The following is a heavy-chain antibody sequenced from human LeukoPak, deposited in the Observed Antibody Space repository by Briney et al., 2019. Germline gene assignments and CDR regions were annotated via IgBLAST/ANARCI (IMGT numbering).Heavy chain of an antibody. CDR1: GGTFSSYA. V-gene: IGHV1-69*13. D-gene: IGHD3-10*01. J-gene: IGHJ6*04. CDR3: ARHSYYGSGSIMDV. Sequence: ASVKVSCKASGGTFSSYAISWVRQAPGQGLEWMGGIIPIFGTANYAQKFQGRVTITADESTSTAYMELSSLRSEDTAVYYCARHSYYGSGSIMDVWGKGTTVTISS. CDR2: IIPIFGTA.